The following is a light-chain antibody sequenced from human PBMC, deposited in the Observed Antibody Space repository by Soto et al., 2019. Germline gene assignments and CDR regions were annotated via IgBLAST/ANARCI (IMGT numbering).Light chain of an antibody. J-gene: IGLJ2*01. CDR2: DVS. Sequence: QSALTQPASVSGSPGQSITISCTGTSSDVGGYNYVSWYQQHPGKAPKLMIYDVSNRPAGVSNRFSGSKSGNTASLTISGLQGEDEADCYCSSYTSSSTLVVFGGGTTLTVL. CDR1: SSDVGGYNY. CDR3: SSYTSSSTLVV. V-gene: IGLV2-14*01.